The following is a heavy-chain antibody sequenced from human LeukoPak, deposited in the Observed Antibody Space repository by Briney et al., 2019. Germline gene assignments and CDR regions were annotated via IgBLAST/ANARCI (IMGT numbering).Heavy chain of an antibody. D-gene: IGHD3-22*01. J-gene: IGHJ3*02. CDR1: GFTFSSYG. CDR2: ISYDGSNK. Sequence: GGSLRLSCAASGFTFSSYGMHWVRQAPGKGLEWVAVISYDGSNKYYADSVKGRFTISRDNTKKTLYLQMNSLRAEDTAVYYYAGGEVTMIVVADPEPSDAFDIWGQGTMVTVSS. CDR3: AGGEVTMIVVADPEPSDAFDI. V-gene: IGHV3-30*03.